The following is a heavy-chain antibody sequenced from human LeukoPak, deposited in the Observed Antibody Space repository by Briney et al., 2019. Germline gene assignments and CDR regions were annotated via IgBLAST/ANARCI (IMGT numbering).Heavy chain of an antibody. V-gene: IGHV3-66*01. CDR2: IYSGGST. J-gene: IGHJ4*02. D-gene: IGHD6-19*01. CDR3: ARARRWLYYFDY. Sequence: GGSLRLSCAASGFTVSSNYMSWVRQAPGKGLEWVSVIYSGGSTYYADSVKGRFTISRDNSKNTLYLQMNSLRAEDTAVYYCARARRWLYYFDYWGQGTLVTVSS. CDR1: GFTVSSNY.